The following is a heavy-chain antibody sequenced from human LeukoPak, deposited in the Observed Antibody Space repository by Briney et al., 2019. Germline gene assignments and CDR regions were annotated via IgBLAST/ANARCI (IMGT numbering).Heavy chain of an antibody. Sequence: GGSLRLSCAASGFTFSSYSMSWVRQAPEKGQEWLSYISSRSTISYADSVKGRFTISRDNAKNSLYLQMNSLRAEDTAVYYCARDSGGYDFWSGYYTWPKGEAFDIWGQGTMVTVSS. CDR2: ISSRSTI. D-gene: IGHD3-3*01. J-gene: IGHJ3*02. V-gene: IGHV3-48*01. CDR3: ARDSGGYDFWSGYYTWPKGEAFDI. CDR1: GFTFSSYS.